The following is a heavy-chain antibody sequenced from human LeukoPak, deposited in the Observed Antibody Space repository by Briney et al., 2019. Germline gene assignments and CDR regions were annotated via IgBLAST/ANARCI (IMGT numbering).Heavy chain of an antibody. CDR3: AKDVSLYGFDP. CDR2: ISGSGSTT. Sequence: RTGGSLRLSCSASGFTFSTYGMSWVRQSPGKGLEWVISISGSGSTTFYADSVKGRFTISRDNSKNMLYLQMTSLRAEDTAVYYCAKDVSLYGFDPWGQGTLVTVSS. D-gene: IGHD3-16*01. J-gene: IGHJ5*02. V-gene: IGHV3-23*01. CDR1: GFTFSTYG.